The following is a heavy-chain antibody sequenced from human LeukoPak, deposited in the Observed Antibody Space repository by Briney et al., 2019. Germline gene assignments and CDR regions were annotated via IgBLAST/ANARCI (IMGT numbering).Heavy chain of an antibody. D-gene: IGHD6-19*01. J-gene: IGHJ4*02. Sequence: GGSLRLSCAASGFTFDDYAMHWVRQAPGKGLEWVSGISWNSGSIGYADSVKGRFTISRDNAKNSLYLQMNSLRAEDMALYYCAKAPIAVAGPYYSDYWGQGTLVTVSS. CDR3: AKAPIAVAGPYYSDY. CDR2: ISWNSGSI. CDR1: GFTFDDYA. V-gene: IGHV3-9*03.